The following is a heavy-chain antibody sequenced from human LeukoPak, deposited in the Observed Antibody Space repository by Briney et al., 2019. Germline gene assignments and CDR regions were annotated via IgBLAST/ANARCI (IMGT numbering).Heavy chain of an antibody. V-gene: IGHV3-30-3*01. J-gene: IGHJ4*02. CDR1: GFTFSSYA. Sequence: HPGRSLRLSCAASGFTFSSYAMHRVRQAPGKGLEWVAVISYDGSNKYYADSVKGRFTISRDNSKNTLYLQMNSLRAEDTAVYYCARVRWLQISPFDYWGQGTLVTVSS. D-gene: IGHD5-24*01. CDR2: ISYDGSNK. CDR3: ARVRWLQISPFDY.